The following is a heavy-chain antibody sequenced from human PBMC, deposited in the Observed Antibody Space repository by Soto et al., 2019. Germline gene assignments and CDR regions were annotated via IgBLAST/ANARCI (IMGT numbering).Heavy chain of an antibody. CDR3: AKGRYDILAGYIDS. J-gene: IGHJ4*02. V-gene: IGHV3-30*18. CDR2: ISYDGSNK. CDR1: GFTFSSYG. D-gene: IGHD3-9*01. Sequence: QVQLVESGGGVVQPGRSLRLSCAASGFTFSSYGMHWVRQAPGKGLEWVAVISYDGSNKYYADSVKGRFTISRDNSKNPLYLQMNSLRAEDTAVSYCAKGRYDILAGYIDSWGQGTLVTVSS.